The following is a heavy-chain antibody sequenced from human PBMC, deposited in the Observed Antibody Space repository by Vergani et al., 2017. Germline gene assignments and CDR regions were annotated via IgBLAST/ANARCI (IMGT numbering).Heavy chain of an antibody. CDR3: ARVHCSGGSCHDYFDY. J-gene: IGHJ4*02. V-gene: IGHV1-18*01. D-gene: IGHD2-15*01. CDR1: GYTFTSYG. CDR2: ISAYNGNT. Sequence: QVQLVQSGAEVKKPGASVKVSCKASGYTFTSYGISWVRQAPGQGLEWMGWISAYNGNTNYAQKFQGRVTITADESTSTAYMELSSLRSEDTAVYYCARVHCSGGSCHDYFDYWGQGTLVTVSS.